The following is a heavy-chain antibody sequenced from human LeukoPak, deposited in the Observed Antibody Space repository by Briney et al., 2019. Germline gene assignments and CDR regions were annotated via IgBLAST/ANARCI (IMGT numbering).Heavy chain of an antibody. D-gene: IGHD3-22*01. Sequence: GGSPRLSCAASGFTFDNYWMTWVRQAPGKGLEWVGMIKEDGSQKYYVDSVRGRFTISRDNAKNSLYLEMNSLGTEDTAAYYCAKGSYYDSSGSFYFDYWGQGTLVTVSS. V-gene: IGHV3-7*03. CDR1: GFTFDNYW. J-gene: IGHJ4*02. CDR2: IKEDGSQK. CDR3: AKGSYYDSSGSFYFDY.